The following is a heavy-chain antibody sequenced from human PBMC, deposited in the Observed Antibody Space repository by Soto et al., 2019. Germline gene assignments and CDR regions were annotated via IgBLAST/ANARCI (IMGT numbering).Heavy chain of an antibody. J-gene: IGHJ4*02. V-gene: IGHV3-23*01. D-gene: IGHD3-22*01. CDR2: FRGSGGST. CDR3: AKDRGGYYYDSSGYYYFDY. Sequence: GGSLRLSCAASGFTFSSYAMSWVRQAPGKGLGWVSAFRGSGGSTYYADSVKGRFTISRDNSKNTLYLQMNSLRAEDTAVYYCAKDRGGYYYDSSGYYYFDYWGQGTLVTVSS. CDR1: GFTFSSYA.